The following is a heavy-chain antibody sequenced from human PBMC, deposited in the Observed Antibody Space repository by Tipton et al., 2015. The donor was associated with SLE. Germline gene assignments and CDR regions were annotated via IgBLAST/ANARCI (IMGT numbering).Heavy chain of an antibody. CDR1: GYTFTGYY. D-gene: IGHD2-2*01. V-gene: IGHV1-2*02. Sequence: QLVQSGPEVKKPGASVKVSCKASGYTFTGYYMHWVRQAPGQGLEWMGWINPNSGGTNYAQKFQGRVTMTRDTSISTAYMELSRLRSDDTAVYYCARAYCSSTSCSDRGYFQHGGQGTLVTVSS. CDR2: INPNSGGT. CDR3: ARAYCSSTSCSDRGYFQH. J-gene: IGHJ1*01.